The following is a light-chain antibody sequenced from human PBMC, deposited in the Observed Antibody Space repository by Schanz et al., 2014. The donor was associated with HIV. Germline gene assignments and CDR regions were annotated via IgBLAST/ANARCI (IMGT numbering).Light chain of an antibody. CDR3: ATWDDSLSGV. J-gene: IGLJ3*02. V-gene: IGLV1-44*01. CDR2: ANN. Sequence: QSVLTQPPSASGTPGQRVTISCSGSSSNIGRYTVNWYQQLPGTAPKLLMYANNQRPSGAPDRFSGSGSGTSASLAISGLQSEDEADYYCATWDDSLSGVFGGGTKLTVL. CDR1: SSNIGRYT.